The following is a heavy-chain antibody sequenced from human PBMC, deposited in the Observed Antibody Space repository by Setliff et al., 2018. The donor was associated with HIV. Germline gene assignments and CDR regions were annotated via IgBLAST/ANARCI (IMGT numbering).Heavy chain of an antibody. Sequence: PSETLSLTCAVYGGSFTGYYWGCIRQPPGKGLEWIGSIYYSGSTYYNPSLKSRVTISRDTSKNHFSLKLSSVTAADTAIYYCARHPAEGSGSYAALKRYFDLWGRGTLVTVSS. CDR3: ARHPAEGSGSYAALKRYFDL. V-gene: IGHV4-39*01. J-gene: IGHJ2*01. CDR1: GGSFTGYY. CDR2: IYYSGST. D-gene: IGHD3-10*01.